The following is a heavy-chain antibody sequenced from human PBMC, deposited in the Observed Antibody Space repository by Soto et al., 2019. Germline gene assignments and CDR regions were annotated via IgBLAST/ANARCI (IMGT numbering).Heavy chain of an antibody. CDR3: AKVGSGYDSGPFDY. V-gene: IGHV3-23*01. J-gene: IGHJ4*02. Sequence: GGSLRLSCAASGFTFSSYAISWVRQAPGKRLEWVSAISGSGGSTYYADSVKGRFTISRDNSKNTLYLQMNSLRAEDTAVYYCAKVGSGYDSGPFDYWGQGTLVTVSS. D-gene: IGHD5-12*01. CDR2: ISGSGGST. CDR1: GFTFSSYA.